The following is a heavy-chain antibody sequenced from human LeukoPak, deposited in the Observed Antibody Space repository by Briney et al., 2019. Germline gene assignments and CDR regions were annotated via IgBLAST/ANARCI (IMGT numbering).Heavy chain of an antibody. D-gene: IGHD6-6*01. V-gene: IGHV4-34*01. Sequence: SETLSLTCAVYGGSFSGYYWGWIRQPPGKGLEWIGEINHSGSTNYNPSLKSRVTISVDTSKNQFSLKLSSVTAADTAVYYCARAHIAARPLYFDLWGRGTLVTVSS. CDR1: GGSFSGYY. CDR2: INHSGST. J-gene: IGHJ2*01. CDR3: ARAHIAARPLYFDL.